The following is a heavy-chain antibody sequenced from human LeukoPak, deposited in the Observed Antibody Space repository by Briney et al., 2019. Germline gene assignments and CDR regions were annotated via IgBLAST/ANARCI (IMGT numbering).Heavy chain of an antibody. CDR1: EFTFSTYG. CDR2: ITYGGSYK. CDR3: AKDRYSGLNTIDY. V-gene: IGHV3-30*18. J-gene: IGHJ4*02. D-gene: IGHD6-13*01. Sequence: PGGSLRLSCAASEFTFSTYGMHWVLQAPGKGLDWVAVITYGGSYKFYADSVKGRFTISRDNSKSTLYLQMNSLRAEDTAVYYCAKDRYSGLNTIDYWGQGTLVTVSS.